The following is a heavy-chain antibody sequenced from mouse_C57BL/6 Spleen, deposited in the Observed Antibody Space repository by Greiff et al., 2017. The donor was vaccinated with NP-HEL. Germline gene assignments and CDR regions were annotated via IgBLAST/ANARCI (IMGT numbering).Heavy chain of an antibody. J-gene: IGHJ2*01. D-gene: IGHD1-1*01. CDR1: GYTFTSYW. CDR2: IYPGNSDT. V-gene: IGHV1-5*01. Sequence: VQLQQSGTVLARPGASVKMSCKTSGYTFTSYWMHWVKQRPGQGLEWIGAIYPGNSDTSYNQKFKGKAKLTAVTSASTAYMELSSLTNEDSAVYYCTREDYYGTKSLNYWGQGTTLTVSS. CDR3: TREDYYGTKSLNY.